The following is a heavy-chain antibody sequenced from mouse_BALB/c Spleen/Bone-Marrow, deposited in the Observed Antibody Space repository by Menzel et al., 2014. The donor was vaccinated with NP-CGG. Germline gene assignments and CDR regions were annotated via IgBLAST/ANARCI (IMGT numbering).Heavy chain of an antibody. D-gene: IGHD2-4*01. V-gene: IGHV1-14*01. CDR2: INPYNDGT. CDR3: AREGGLRRGDYYAMDY. J-gene: IGHJ4*01. Sequence: EVKLQESGPELVKPGASVKMSCKASGYTFTAYVMHWVKQKPEQGLEWIGYINPYNDGTKYNEMFKGKATLTSDKSSSTAYMELSSLTSEDSAVYYCAREGGLRRGDYYAMDYWGQGTSVTVAS. CDR1: GYTFTAYV.